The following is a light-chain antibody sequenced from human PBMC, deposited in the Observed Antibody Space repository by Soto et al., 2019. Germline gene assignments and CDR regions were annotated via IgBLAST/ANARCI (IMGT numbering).Light chain of an antibody. CDR2: DVS. V-gene: IGLV2-11*01. J-gene: IGLJ1*01. Sequence: QSALTQPRSVSGSPGQSVTISCTGTSSDVGGYNYVSWYQQHPGKAPKLMIYDVSKRPSGVPDRFSGSKSGNTASLTSSGLQAEDEADYYCCSNAGSYGYVVGTGTKGTVL. CDR3: CSNAGSYGYV. CDR1: SSDVGGYNY.